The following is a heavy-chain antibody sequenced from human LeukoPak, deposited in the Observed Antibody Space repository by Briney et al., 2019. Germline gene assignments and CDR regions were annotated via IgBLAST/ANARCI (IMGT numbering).Heavy chain of an antibody. Sequence: GASMKVSCKASGGTFSSYAISWVRQAPGQGLEWMRGIIPIFGTANYAQKFQGRVTITADESTSTAYMELSSLRSEDTAVYYCARDLVQRRDYDRSSGSYSALLGYWGQGTLVTVSS. D-gene: IGHD3-22*01. J-gene: IGHJ4*02. V-gene: IGHV1-69*13. CDR1: GGTFSSYA. CDR2: IIPIFGTA. CDR3: ARDLVQRRDYDRSSGSYSALLGY.